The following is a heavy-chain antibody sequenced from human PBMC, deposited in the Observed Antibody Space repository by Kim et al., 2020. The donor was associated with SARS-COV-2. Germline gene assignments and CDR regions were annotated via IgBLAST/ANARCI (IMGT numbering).Heavy chain of an antibody. V-gene: IGHV3-15*01. Sequence: GGSLRLSCAASGFSFSNAWMHWVRLAPGKGLEWVGRIKTKGDGGTTDYAAPVKDRFIISKDDSKNTLYLQMNSLKTEDTAVYYCTTRTLMVGPTTDYWGQGTLVTVSS. CDR1: GFSFSNAW. D-gene: IGHD1-26*01. J-gene: IGHJ4*02. CDR2: IKTKGDGGTT. CDR3: TTRTLMVGPTTDY.